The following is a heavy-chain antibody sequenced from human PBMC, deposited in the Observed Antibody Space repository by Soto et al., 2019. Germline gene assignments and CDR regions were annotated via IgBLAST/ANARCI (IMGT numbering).Heavy chain of an antibody. Sequence: QLHLQESGPRLVKPSETLSLTCTVSGGAIRGSDDYWAWIRQSPGKGLDYIGSVFYTASAYYNPSNNGRVSIVADTSTNRFFLPLKSVTATATDVYYCAQTPRGWYGSWGQGTLVTVSS. CDR2: VFYTASA. CDR1: GGAIRGSDDY. V-gene: IGHV4-39*01. CDR3: AQTPRGWYGS. J-gene: IGHJ5*01.